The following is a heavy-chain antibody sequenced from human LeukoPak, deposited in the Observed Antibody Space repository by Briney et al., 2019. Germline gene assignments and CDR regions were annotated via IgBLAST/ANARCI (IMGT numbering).Heavy chain of an antibody. CDR2: ITSSSNYI. CDR3: ARGGVYSSRGIDY. J-gene: IGHJ4*02. V-gene: IGHV3-21*01. CDR1: GFTFDSYS. Sequence: GGSLRLSCAASGFTFDSYSMNWVRQAPGKGLEWVSSITSSSNYIYYADSVKGRFTISRDNAKSSLYLQMNSLRAEDTAVYYCARGGVYSSRGIDYWGQGTLVTVSS. D-gene: IGHD6-13*01.